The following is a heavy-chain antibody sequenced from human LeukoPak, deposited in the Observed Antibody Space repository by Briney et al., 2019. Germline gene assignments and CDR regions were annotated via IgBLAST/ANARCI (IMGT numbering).Heavy chain of an antibody. V-gene: IGHV3-7*03. D-gene: IGHD3-16*01. CDR1: GFTFSSYW. CDR3: ARGGGLDV. CDR2: INPSESVK. Sequence: GGSLRLSCAAPGFTFSSYWMNWARQAPGKGLEWVASINPSESVKYYVNSVKGRFTISRDNAKNSLYLQMSNLRAEDTAVYFCARGGGLDVWGQGATVTVSS. J-gene: IGHJ6*02.